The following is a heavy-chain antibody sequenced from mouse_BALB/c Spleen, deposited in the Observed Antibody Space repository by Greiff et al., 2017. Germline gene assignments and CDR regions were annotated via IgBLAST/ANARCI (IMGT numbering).Heavy chain of an antibody. V-gene: IGHV3-8*02. J-gene: IGHJ3*01. CDR1: GDSITSCY. D-gene: IGHD2-3*01. CDR3: AREGLGYYGD. Sequence: EVMLVESGPSLVKPSQTLSLTCSVTGDSITSCYWNWIRKFPGNKLEYMGYISYSGSTYYNPSLKSRISITRDTSKNQYYLQLNSVTTEDTATYYCAREGLGYYGDWGQGTLVTVSA. CDR2: ISYSGST.